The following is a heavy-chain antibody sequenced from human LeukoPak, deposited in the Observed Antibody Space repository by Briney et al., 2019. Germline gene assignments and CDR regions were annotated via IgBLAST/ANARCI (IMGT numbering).Heavy chain of an antibody. J-gene: IGHJ4*02. CDR3: ARDVHMTTMTTGPLNY. CDR2: INPSGGST. CDR1: GYTFSSYY. D-gene: IGHD4-17*01. Sequence: ASVKVSCKASGYTFSSYYMHWVQQAPGQGLEWMGIINPSGGSTTYAQKFQGRVTMTRDTSTSTVYMELSSLRSEDTAVYYCARDVHMTTMTTGPLNYWGQGTLVTVSS. V-gene: IGHV1-46*01.